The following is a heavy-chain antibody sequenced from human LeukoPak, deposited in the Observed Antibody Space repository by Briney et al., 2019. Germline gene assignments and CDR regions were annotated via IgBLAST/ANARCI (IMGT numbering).Heavy chain of an antibody. J-gene: IGHJ5*02. D-gene: IGHD4-17*01. Sequence: PSETLSLTCAVYGGSFSGYYWSWVRQPPGKGMEWVGEINHSGSTNYNPPLKRRVTISVETSKNQFSLQLSSVTAADTAVYYCARGGRHRDYGLLCSWGPGTLVTVSS. CDR3: ARGGRHRDYGLLCS. CDR2: INHSGST. V-gene: IGHV4-34*01. CDR1: GGSFSGYY.